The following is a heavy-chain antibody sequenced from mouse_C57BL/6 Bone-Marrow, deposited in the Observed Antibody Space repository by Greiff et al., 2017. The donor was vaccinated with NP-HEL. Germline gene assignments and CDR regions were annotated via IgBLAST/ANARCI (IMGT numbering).Heavy chain of an antibody. CDR3: ARERPYGNYKAY. V-gene: IGHV1-81*01. J-gene: IGHJ3*01. Sequence: QVQLQQSGAELARPGASVKLSCKASGYTFTSYGISWVKQRTGQGLEWIGEIYPRSGNTYYNEKFKGKATLTADKSSSTAYMELRSLTSEDSAVYFCARERPYGNYKAYWGQGTLVTVSA. CDR1: GYTFTSYG. CDR2: IYPRSGNT. D-gene: IGHD2-1*01.